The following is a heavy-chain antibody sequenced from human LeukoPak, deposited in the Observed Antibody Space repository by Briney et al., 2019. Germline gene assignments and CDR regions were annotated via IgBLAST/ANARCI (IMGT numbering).Heavy chain of an antibody. D-gene: IGHD3-3*01. CDR2: IYYSGST. Sequence: PSETLSLTCTVSGGSISSSSYYWGWIRQPPGKGLERIGSIYYSGSTYYNPSLKSRVTISVDTSKNQFSLKLSSVTAADTAVYYCAMGYYDFWSGYYGYWGQGTLVTVSS. J-gene: IGHJ4*02. V-gene: IGHV4-39*01. CDR3: AMGYYDFWSGYYGY. CDR1: GGSISSSSYY.